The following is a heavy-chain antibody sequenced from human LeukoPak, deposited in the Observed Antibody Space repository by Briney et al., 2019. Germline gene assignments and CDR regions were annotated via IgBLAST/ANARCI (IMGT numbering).Heavy chain of an antibody. CDR3: ARDVSGGDGYFDY. V-gene: IGHV3-33*01. Sequence: GTSRRLSCAASGFTFRSYGMHWVRQAPGKGLEWVALIWSDGTNQYYADSVKGRFPISRDNSKNTLYLQINSLRAEDTAVYYCARDVSGGDGYFDYWGQRIRFSVSS. J-gene: IGHJ4*02. D-gene: IGHD1-26*01. CDR1: GFTFRSYG. CDR2: IWSDGTNQ.